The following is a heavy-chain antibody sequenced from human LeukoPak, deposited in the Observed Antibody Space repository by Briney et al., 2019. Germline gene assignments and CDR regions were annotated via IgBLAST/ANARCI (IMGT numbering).Heavy chain of an antibody. CDR2: ISGSSSYT. J-gene: IGHJ3*02. D-gene: IGHD3-22*01. CDR1: GFTFSDYY. CDR3: AKDLLQTFFFDSSGYYSDAFGM. V-gene: IGHV3-11*05. Sequence: GGSLRLSCAASGFTFSDYYMSWIRQAPGKGLEWVSYISGSSSYTNYADSVKGRFTISRDNSKNTLSLHMNTLRAEDTAVYYCAKDLLQTFFFDSSGYYSDAFGMWGQGTMVTVSP.